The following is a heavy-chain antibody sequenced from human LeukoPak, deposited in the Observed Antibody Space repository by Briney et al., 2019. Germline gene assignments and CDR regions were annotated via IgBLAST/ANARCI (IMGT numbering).Heavy chain of an antibody. J-gene: IGHJ4*02. Sequence: GGSLRLSCAASGSTFSSSAMSWVRQAPGKGLEWVSAISNNGGYTYYADSVQGRFTISRDNSKSTLCLQMNSLRAEDTAVYYCAKQLGYCSDGSCYFPYWGQGTLVTVSS. CDR2: ISNNGGYT. V-gene: IGHV3-23*01. CDR3: AKQLGYCSDGSCYFPY. D-gene: IGHD2-15*01. CDR1: GSTFSSSA.